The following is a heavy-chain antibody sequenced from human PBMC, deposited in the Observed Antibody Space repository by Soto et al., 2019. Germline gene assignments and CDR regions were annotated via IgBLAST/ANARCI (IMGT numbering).Heavy chain of an antibody. V-gene: IGHV3-9*01. D-gene: IGHD6-13*01. CDR1: GFTFDDYA. J-gene: IGHJ6*03. Sequence: DVQLVESGGGLVQPGRSLRLSCAASGFTFDDYAMHWVRQAPGKGLEWVSGISWNSGSIGYADSVKGRFTISRDNAKNSLYLQMNSLRAEDTALYYCAKALPGIAAAGTPVYYYYYMDVWGKGTTVTVSS. CDR2: ISWNSGSI. CDR3: AKALPGIAAAGTPVYYYYYMDV.